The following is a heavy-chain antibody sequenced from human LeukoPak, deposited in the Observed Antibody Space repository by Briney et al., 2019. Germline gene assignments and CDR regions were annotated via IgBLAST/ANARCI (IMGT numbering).Heavy chain of an antibody. V-gene: IGHV3-23*01. J-gene: IGHJ4*02. Sequence: GGSLRLSCAASGFTFSSYWMNWVRQAPGKGLEWVSIISARDGRTYYADSVKGRSTISRDNSKNTLYLQMNSLRVEDTAVYYCAKDRNDWKQGIDSWGQGTLVTVST. CDR3: AKDRNDWKQGIDS. CDR1: GFTFSSYW. D-gene: IGHD1-1*01. CDR2: ISARDGRT.